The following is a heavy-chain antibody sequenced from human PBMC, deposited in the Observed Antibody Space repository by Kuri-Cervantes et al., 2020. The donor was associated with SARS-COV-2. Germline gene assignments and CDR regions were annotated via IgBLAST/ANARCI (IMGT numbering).Heavy chain of an antibody. CDR3: ARDPYVGSGYYLLDF. CDR1: GFSFSNYA. CDR2: ISYDGGYE. V-gene: IGHV3-30*03. Sequence: GESLKISCAASGFSFSNYAMHWVRQDPGKGLEWVAIISYDGGYENYADSVQGRFTISRDNDKHTLYLQVNSVKTEDTAVYYCARDPYVGSGYYLLDFWGQGTLVTVSS. J-gene: IGHJ4*02. D-gene: IGHD3-22*01.